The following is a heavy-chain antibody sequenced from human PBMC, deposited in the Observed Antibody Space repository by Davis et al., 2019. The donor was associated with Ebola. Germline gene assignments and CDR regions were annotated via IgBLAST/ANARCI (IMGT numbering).Heavy chain of an antibody. CDR2: VYYSGTT. J-gene: IGHJ5*02. Sequence: PGGSLRLSCTVSGGSINYSYWSWIRQPPGQGLEWIGSVYYSGTTLYNPSLKSRVTMSVDTSKSQFSLRLTSLTAADTAMYYCAKAQYCTSTTCYDRFDPWGQGTLVTVSS. CDR3: AKAQYCTSTTCYDRFDP. D-gene: IGHD2-2*01. V-gene: IGHV4-59*01. CDR1: GGSINYSY.